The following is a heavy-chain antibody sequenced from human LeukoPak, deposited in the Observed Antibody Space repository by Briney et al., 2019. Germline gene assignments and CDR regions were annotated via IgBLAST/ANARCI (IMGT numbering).Heavy chain of an antibody. D-gene: IGHD3-22*01. CDR1: GYTFTSYD. CDR3: ARRSGSSGTTVSY. V-gene: IGHV1-8*01. Sequence: GASVKVSCKASGYTFTSYDINWVRQATGQGLEWMGWMNPNSGNTGHAQKFQGRITMTRNTSISTAYMELSSLRSEDTAVYYCARRSGSSGTTVSYWGQGTLVTVSS. J-gene: IGHJ4*02. CDR2: MNPNSGNT.